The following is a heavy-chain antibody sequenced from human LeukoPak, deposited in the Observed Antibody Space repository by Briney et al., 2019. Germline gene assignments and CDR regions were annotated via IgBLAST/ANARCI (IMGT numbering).Heavy chain of an antibody. CDR2: IKQDGRDK. Sequence: RGSLRLSCAASGFTFSSYWMSWVRQAPGKGLEWVANIKQDGRDKYNVDSVKGRFTISRDNAKNSLYLQMNSLRAEDTAVYYCAREEGLYYYDSSGSFPFDYWGQGTLVTVSS. CDR1: GFTFSSYW. D-gene: IGHD3-22*01. V-gene: IGHV3-7*03. CDR3: AREEGLYYYDSSGSFPFDY. J-gene: IGHJ4*02.